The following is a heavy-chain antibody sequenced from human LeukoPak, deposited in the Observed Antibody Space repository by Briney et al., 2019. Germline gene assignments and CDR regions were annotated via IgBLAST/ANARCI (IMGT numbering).Heavy chain of an antibody. D-gene: IGHD6-13*01. J-gene: IGHJ6*03. V-gene: IGHV3-53*01. CDR1: GFTVSSNY. CDR3: ARVGQQLGPSPYYYYYHMDV. Sequence: GGSLRLSCAASGFTVSSNYMSWARQAPGKGLEWVSVIYSGGSTYYADSVKGRFTISRDNSKNTLYLQMNSLRAEDAAVYYCARVGQQLGPSPYYYYYHMDVWGKGTTVTISS. CDR2: IYSGGST.